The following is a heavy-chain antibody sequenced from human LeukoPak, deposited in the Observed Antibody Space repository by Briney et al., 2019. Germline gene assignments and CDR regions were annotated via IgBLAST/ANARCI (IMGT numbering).Heavy chain of an antibody. CDR3: ARSLAPGRNSDY. J-gene: IGHJ4*02. CDR1: GFTFSSYA. CDR2: ISYDGSNK. V-gene: IGHV3-30-3*01. Sequence: GRSLRLSCAASGFTFSSYAMHWVRQAPGKGLEWVAVISYDGSNKYYADSVKGRFTISRDNSKNTLYLQMNSLRAEDTAVYYCARSLAPGRNSDYWGQGTLVTVSS.